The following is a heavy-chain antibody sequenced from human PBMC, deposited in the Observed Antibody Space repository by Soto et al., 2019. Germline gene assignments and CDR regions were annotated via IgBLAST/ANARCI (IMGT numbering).Heavy chain of an antibody. J-gene: IGHJ4*02. Sequence: GGSLRLSCASSGFPFSSYGMHWVRQAPGKGLEWVAVISYDGSNKYYADSVKGRFTISRDNSKNTLYLQMNSLRAEDTAVYYCAKETADYYDSSGYSGLDYWGQGTLVTVSS. V-gene: IGHV3-30*18. D-gene: IGHD3-22*01. CDR1: GFPFSSYG. CDR2: ISYDGSNK. CDR3: AKETADYYDSSGYSGLDY.